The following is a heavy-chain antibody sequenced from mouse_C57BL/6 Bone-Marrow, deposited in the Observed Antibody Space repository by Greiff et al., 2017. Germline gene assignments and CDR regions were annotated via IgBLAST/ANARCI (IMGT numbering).Heavy chain of an antibody. V-gene: IGHV14-4*01. Sequence: VQLQQSGAELVRPGASVKLSCTASGFNIKDDYMHWVKQRPEQGLEWIGWIDPENGDTEYASKFQGKATITAYTSSNTAYLQLSSLTSEDTAVYYCTTYDGGNYWGQGTTLTVSS. CDR3: TTYDGGNY. J-gene: IGHJ2*01. CDR1: GFNIKDDY. CDR2: IDPENGDT. D-gene: IGHD1-1*02.